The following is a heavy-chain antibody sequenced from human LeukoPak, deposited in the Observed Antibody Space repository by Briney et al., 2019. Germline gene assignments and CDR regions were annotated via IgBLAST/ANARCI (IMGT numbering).Heavy chain of an antibody. J-gene: IGHJ4*02. Sequence: GGSLRLSCAASGFTFSSYWMSWVRQAPGKGLEWVSSINPSSTYIYYADSVKGRFTISRDNAQNSLYLQMNSLRAEDTAVYYCTRGSYGDYEYWGQGTLVTVSS. CDR3: TRGSYGDYEY. CDR2: INPSSTYI. V-gene: IGHV3-21*01. CDR1: GFTFSSYW. D-gene: IGHD4-17*01.